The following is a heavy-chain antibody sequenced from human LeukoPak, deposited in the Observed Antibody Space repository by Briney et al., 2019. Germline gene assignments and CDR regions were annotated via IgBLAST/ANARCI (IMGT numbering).Heavy chain of an antibody. Sequence: GGSLRLSCAASGFTFSSYAMYWVRQAPEKGLEWVPGISGSGGSTYYADSVKGRFTISRDNSKNTLYLQMNSLRAEDTAVYYCAKDRGYTSSSASVYDYWGQGTLVTVSS. J-gene: IGHJ4*02. CDR3: AKDRGYTSSSASVYDY. D-gene: IGHD6-6*01. V-gene: IGHV3-23*01. CDR2: ISGSGGST. CDR1: GFTFSSYA.